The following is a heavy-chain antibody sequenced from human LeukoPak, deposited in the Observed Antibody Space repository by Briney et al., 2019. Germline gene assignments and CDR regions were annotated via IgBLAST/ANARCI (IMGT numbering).Heavy chain of an antibody. J-gene: IGHJ4*01. CDR2: IYYSGST. CDR1: GYSISSGYY. D-gene: IGHD2-15*01. Sequence: SETLSLTCTVSGYSISSGYYWSWIRQSPGKGRESIGYIYYSGSTNYNPSLKSRVTISVDTSKNQFSLKLSSVTAADTAVYYCARDPGCSGGSCYIGQSMFDYWGQEPWSPSPQ. V-gene: IGHV4-61*01. CDR3: ARDPGCSGGSCYIGQSMFDY.